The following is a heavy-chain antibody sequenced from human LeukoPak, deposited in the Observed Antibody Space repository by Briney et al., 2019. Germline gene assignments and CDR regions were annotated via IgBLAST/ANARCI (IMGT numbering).Heavy chain of an antibody. Sequence: GGSLRLSCAASGFTFSTYAMSGVRQAPGKGLVWVSFISGSSAGSYYADSVKGRFTIYRDNSKHTLYLQMNSLRAEDTAVYYCATRLGYNSGWYYFDYWGQGTLVTVSS. CDR1: GFTFSTYA. D-gene: IGHD6-19*01. J-gene: IGHJ4*02. CDR2: ISGSSAGS. CDR3: ATRLGYNSGWYYFDY. V-gene: IGHV3-23*01.